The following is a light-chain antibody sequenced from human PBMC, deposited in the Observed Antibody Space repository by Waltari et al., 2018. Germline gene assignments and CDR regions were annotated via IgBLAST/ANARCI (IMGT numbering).Light chain of an antibody. CDR2: DVN. V-gene: IGLV2-14*03. CDR3: SSFTSSSTWV. J-gene: IGLJ3*02. CDR1: SSDVGGYNY. Sequence: QSALTQPASVSGSPGQSITISCTGTSSDVGGYNYVSWYQQHPGKAPKLMIYDVNNRPSGGSNRFSGSKSGSTASLTISGLQAEDEADYYCSSFTSSSTWVFGGGTKLTVL.